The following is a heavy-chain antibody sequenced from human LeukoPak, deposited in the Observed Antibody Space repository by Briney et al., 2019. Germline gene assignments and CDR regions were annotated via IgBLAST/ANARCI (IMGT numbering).Heavy chain of an antibody. J-gene: IGHJ4*02. CDR1: GGSISSGDYY. CDR2: IYYSGST. V-gene: IGHV4-30-4*01. D-gene: IGHD3-10*01. CDR3: ASTMVRGVIPPFFDY. Sequence: PSETLSLTCTVSGGSISSGDYYWSWIRQPPGKGLEWIGYIYYSGSTYYNPSLKSRVTISVDTSKNQFSLKLSSVTAADTAVYYCASTMVRGVIPPFFDYWGQGTLVTVSS.